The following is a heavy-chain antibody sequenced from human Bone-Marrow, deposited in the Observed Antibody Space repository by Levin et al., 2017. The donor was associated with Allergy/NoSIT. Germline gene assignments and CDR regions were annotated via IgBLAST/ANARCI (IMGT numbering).Heavy chain of an antibody. V-gene: IGHV1-18*01. J-gene: IGHJ4*02. D-gene: IGHD1-1*01. Sequence: PGGSLRLSCKASGSTLTDYGLTWLRQTPGHGLEWMGWISAYSGGAKYARNFEGRVIMTTDTSTATFYMELTSLTSDDTAVYYCARGSYNWNDGNYMAVFDYWGQGTLVSVSS. CDR3: ARGSYNWNDGNYMAVFDY. CDR1: GSTLTDYG. CDR2: ISAYSGGA.